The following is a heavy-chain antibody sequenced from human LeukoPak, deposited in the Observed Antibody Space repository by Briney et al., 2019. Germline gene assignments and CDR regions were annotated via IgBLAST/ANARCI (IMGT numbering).Heavy chain of an antibody. J-gene: IGHJ6*02. D-gene: IGHD3-3*01. Sequence: ASVKVSCKASGNTFTSYDINWVRQATGQGLEWMGWMNPNSGNTGYAQKFQGRVTMTRNTSISTAYMELSSLRSEDTAVYYCARGESRRIFLRFLGSQGMDAWGQGTTVTVSS. CDR3: ARGESRRIFLRFLGSQGMDA. V-gene: IGHV1-8*01. CDR1: GNTFTSYD. CDR2: MNPNSGNT.